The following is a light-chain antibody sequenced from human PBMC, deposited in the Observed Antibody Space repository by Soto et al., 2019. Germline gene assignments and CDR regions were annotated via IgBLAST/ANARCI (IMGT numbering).Light chain of an antibody. CDR1: QSISSY. V-gene: IGKV1-39*01. CDR2: GAS. CDR3: LRSYSTPPL. Sequence: DIQMTQSPSSLSASIGDRVSITCRASQSISSYLNWYQQKPGKAPKLLIYGASSLESGVPTRFSGSGSGTDFTLTISSLQPEDFATYHCLRSYSTPPLVGPGNTVDVK. J-gene: IGKJ3*01.